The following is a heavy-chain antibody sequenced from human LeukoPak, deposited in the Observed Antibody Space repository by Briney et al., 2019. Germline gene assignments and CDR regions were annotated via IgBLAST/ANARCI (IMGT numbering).Heavy chain of an antibody. CDR1: GFTFSSYS. CDR3: ARDASSSWYRVYFDY. Sequence: PGGSLRLSCAASGFTFSSYSMNWVRQAPGKGLEWVSSISSSSSYIYYADSVKGRFTISRDNAKNSLYLQMNSLRAEDTAVYYCARDASSSWYRVYFDYWGQGTLVIVSS. CDR2: ISSSSSYI. D-gene: IGHD6-13*01. V-gene: IGHV3-21*01. J-gene: IGHJ4*02.